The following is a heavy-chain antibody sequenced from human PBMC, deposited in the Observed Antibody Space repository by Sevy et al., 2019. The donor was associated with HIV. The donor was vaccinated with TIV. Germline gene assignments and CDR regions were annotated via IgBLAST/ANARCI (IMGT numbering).Heavy chain of an antibody. CDR2: LSFGCGEI. D-gene: IGHD2-8*01. Sequence: GGTLRLSCAASGFTFSKYSMSWVRQPPGKGLEWVSTLSFGCGEINYADSVKGRFTISRDNSKSSVYLQMNNLRPEDXXXXXCXXXXCTKPHDYWGQGTLVTVSS. J-gene: IGHJ4*02. CDR1: GFTFSKYS. CDR3: XXXXCTKPHDY. V-gene: IGHV3-23*01.